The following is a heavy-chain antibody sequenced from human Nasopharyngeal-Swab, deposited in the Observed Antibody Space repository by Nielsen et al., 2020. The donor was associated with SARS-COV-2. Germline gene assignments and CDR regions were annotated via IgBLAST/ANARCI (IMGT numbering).Heavy chain of an antibody. CDR2: ISSSGSTI. J-gene: IGHJ6*02. CDR1: GFTFSSYE. V-gene: IGHV3-48*03. D-gene: IGHD3-3*01. Sequence: GESLKISCAASGFTFSSYEMNWVRQAPGKGLEWVSYISSSGSTIYYADSVKGRFTISRDNAKNSLYLQMNSLRAEDTAVYYCARVKYYDFWSGYYPEAYYYYGMDVWGQGAPVTVSS. CDR3: ARVKYYDFWSGYYPEAYYYYGMDV.